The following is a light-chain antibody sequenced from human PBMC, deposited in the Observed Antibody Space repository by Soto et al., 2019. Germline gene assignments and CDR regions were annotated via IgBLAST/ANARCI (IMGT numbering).Light chain of an antibody. Sequence: QSALTQPASVSGSPGQSITISCTGSSSDVGVSNLVSWYQQHPGKAPKLIIYEVSQRPSGVSNRFSGSKSGNTASLTISGLQADEGGDYYCCSYADRRGLFGARTKLTVL. CDR2: EVS. J-gene: IGLJ3*02. CDR1: SSDVGVSNL. V-gene: IGLV2-23*02. CDR3: CSYADRRGL.